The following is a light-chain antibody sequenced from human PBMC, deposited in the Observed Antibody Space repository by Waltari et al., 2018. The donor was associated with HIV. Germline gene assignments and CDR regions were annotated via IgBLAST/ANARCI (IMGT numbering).Light chain of an antibody. CDR2: AGS. Sequence: QSALTQPPSAPGSPGQSVTISCAGTSSDLGLYTFVSWYQHHPGKAPKLMISAGSRRPSGVPDRFSGSKSGNTASLTVSGLQADDEATYYCFSYAGNNFLLFGGGTKLTVL. CDR3: FSYAGNNFLL. CDR1: SSDLGLYTF. V-gene: IGLV2-8*01. J-gene: IGLJ2*01.